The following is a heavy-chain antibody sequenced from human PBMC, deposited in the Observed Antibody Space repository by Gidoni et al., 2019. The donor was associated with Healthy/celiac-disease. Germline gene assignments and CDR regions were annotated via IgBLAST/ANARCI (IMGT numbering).Heavy chain of an antibody. J-gene: IGHJ5*02. D-gene: IGHD1-7*01. CDR1: GGSFSGYY. V-gene: IGHV4-34*01. CDR3: ARVRNYGAFDP. Sequence: QVQLQQWGAGLLKPSETLSLTCAVYGGSFSGYYWSWIRQPPGKGLEWIGEINHRGSTNYNPSLKSRVTISVDTSKNQFSLKLSSVTAADTAVYYCARVRNYGAFDPWGQGTLVTVSS. CDR2: INHRGST.